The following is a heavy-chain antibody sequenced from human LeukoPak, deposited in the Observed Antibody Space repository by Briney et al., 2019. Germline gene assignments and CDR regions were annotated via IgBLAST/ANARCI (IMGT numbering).Heavy chain of an antibody. CDR3: ARDRDYGDYGGVDY. V-gene: IGHV3-21*01. CDR2: ISSSSSYI. D-gene: IGHD4-17*01. Sequence: GGSLRLSCAASGFTFSSYSMNWVRQAPGKGLEWVSSISSSSSYIYYADSVKGRFTISRDNAKNSLYLQMNSLRAEDTAVYYCARDRDYGDYGGVDYWGQGTPVTVSS. CDR1: GFTFSSYS. J-gene: IGHJ4*02.